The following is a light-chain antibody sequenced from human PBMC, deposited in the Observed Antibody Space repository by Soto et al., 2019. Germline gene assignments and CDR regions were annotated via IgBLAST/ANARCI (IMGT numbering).Light chain of an antibody. CDR2: AAS. Sequence: DIQMTQYPSSLSASVGDKVSITCRASQDIANFLAWYQHKAGKVRTLLIYAASTLQSGVPSRFSGSASGTDFTLTISSLQPEDVSTYYSQNYNIPPRTVGQRTKVEV. CDR1: QDIANF. V-gene: IGKV1-27*01. CDR3: QNYNIPPRT. J-gene: IGKJ1*01.